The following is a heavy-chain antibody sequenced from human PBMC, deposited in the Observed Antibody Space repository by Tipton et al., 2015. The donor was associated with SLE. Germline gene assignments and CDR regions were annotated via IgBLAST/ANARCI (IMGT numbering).Heavy chain of an antibody. V-gene: IGHV4-59*01. CDR3: ARAKRSSTTWGYWFDP. CDR2: IYNNGNT. D-gene: IGHD2-2*01. J-gene: IGHJ5*02. CDR1: GGSISRYY. Sequence: TLSLTCKVSGGSISRYYWSRIRQPPGKGLEWIGNIYNNGNTNYNPSLKSRVTISVDTSRNQFFLKLSSVTAADTALYYCARAKRSSTTWGYWFDPWGQGTLATVSS.